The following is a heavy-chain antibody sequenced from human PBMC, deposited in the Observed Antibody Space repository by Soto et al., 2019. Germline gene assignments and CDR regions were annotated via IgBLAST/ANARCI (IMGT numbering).Heavy chain of an antibody. CDR3: VRGADRYKCGF. D-gene: IGHD2-21*02. CDR1: DDSIINGIYY. V-gene: IGHV4-31*03. Sequence: QVQVQESGPGLVKPSQTLSLTCTVSDDSIINGIYYWTWIRQHPGKGLEWIGHVHYSGTIYYNPSLRGRVTMSVDTSKNQVSLELSSVTVADTAVYYCVRGADRYKCGFWGQGTLVTVSS. CDR2: VHYSGTI. J-gene: IGHJ4*02.